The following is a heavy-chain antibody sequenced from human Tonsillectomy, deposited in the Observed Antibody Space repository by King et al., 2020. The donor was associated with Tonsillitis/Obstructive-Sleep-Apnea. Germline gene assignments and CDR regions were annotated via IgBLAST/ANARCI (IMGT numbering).Heavy chain of an antibody. V-gene: IGHV3-33*01. Sequence: VQLVESGGGVVQPGRSLRLSCAASGFTFSSYGMHWVRQAPGKGLEWVAVIWYDGSNKYYADSVKGRFTISRDNSKNTLYLQMNSLRAEDTAVYYCARDPRGYCSSTSCYEGAFDIWGQGTMVTASS. CDR1: GFTFSSYG. D-gene: IGHD2-2*01. CDR2: IWYDGSNK. J-gene: IGHJ3*02. CDR3: ARDPRGYCSSTSCYEGAFDI.